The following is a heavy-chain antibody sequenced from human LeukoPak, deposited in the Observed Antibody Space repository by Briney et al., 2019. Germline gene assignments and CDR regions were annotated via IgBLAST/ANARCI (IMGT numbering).Heavy chain of an antibody. CDR2: ISGSGGST. Sequence: GGSLRLSCAASGFTFSSYAMSWVRQAPGKGLEWVSTISGSGGSTYYADSAKGRFTISRDNSKNTLYLQMNSLRAEDTAVYYCAKALAGTYDFWGQGTLVTVSS. J-gene: IGHJ4*02. CDR1: GFTFSSYA. CDR3: AKALAGTYDF. V-gene: IGHV3-23*01. D-gene: IGHD3-10*01.